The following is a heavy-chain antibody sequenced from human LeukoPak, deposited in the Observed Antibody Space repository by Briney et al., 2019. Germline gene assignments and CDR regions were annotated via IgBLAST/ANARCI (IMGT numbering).Heavy chain of an antibody. V-gene: IGHV2-70*04. Sequence: SGPTLVNPTQTLTLTCTFSGFSLTTDEVGVGWIRQPPGKALEWLARIDWDDDKFYSTSLKTRLTISKDTSKNQVVLTMTNMDPVDTATYYCAGGDSSGYYYNYWGQGTLVTVSS. CDR2: IDWDDDK. J-gene: IGHJ4*02. CDR1: GFSLTTDEVG. D-gene: IGHD3-22*01. CDR3: AGGDSSGYYYNY.